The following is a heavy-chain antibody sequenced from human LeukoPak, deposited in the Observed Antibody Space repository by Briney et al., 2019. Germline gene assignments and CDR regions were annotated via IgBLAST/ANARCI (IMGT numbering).Heavy chain of an antibody. CDR3: ARGPGTMVRGGRYYYMDV. J-gene: IGHJ6*03. D-gene: IGHD3-10*01. V-gene: IGHV1-46*01. CDR1: GYTFTDYY. Sequence: GASVKVSCKASGYTFTDYYMHWVRQAPGQGLEWMGIINPSGGSTSYAQKFQGRVTMTRDMSTSTVYMELSSLRSEDTAVYYCARGPGTMVRGGRYYYMDVWGKGTTVTVSS. CDR2: INPSGGST.